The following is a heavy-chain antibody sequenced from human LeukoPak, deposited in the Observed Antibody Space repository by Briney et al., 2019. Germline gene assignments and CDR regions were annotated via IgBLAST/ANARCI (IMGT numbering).Heavy chain of an antibody. Sequence: GGSLRLSCAASGFTFENYAMNWVRQSPGKGLEWVSSISSSSSYIYYADSVKGRFTISRDNAKNSLYLQMNSLRAEDTAVYYCARVPGYCSGGSCYASEYFQHWGQGTLVTVSS. J-gene: IGHJ1*01. V-gene: IGHV3-21*01. D-gene: IGHD2-15*01. CDR3: ARVPGYCSGGSCYASEYFQH. CDR1: GFTFENYA. CDR2: ISSSSSYI.